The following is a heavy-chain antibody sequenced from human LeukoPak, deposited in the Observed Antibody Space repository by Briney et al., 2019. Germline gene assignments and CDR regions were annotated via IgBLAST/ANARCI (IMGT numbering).Heavy chain of an antibody. CDR1: GFTFSSYA. CDR3: VKDQGRGTYSFDY. D-gene: IGHD1-26*01. V-gene: IGHV3-23*01. CDR2: ISGSGGST. J-gene: IGHJ4*02. Sequence: GGSLRLSCAASGFTFSSYAMSWVRQAPGKGLEWVSAISGSGGSTYYADSVKGRFTISRDNSKNTLYLEMNSLTTEDTAVYYCVKDQGRGTYSFDYWGQGTLVTVSS.